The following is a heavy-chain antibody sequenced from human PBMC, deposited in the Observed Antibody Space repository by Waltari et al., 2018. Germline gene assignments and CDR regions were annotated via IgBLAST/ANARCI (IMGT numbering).Heavy chain of an antibody. CDR1: GYTFTSYA. Sequence: QVQLVQSGAEVKKPGASVKVSCKASGYTFTSYAMHWVRQAPGQRLEWMGWINAGNGNTKYSQKFQGRVTITRDTSASTAYMELSSLRSEDTAVYYCARSTREWLLYYYYSMDVWGQGTTVTVSS. CDR2: INAGNGNT. CDR3: ARSTREWLLYYYYSMDV. V-gene: IGHV1-3*01. D-gene: IGHD3-3*01. J-gene: IGHJ6*02.